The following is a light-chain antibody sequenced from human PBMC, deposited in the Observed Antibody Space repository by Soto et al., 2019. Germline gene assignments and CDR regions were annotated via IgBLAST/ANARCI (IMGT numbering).Light chain of an antibody. V-gene: IGKV3D-15*01. CDR3: QQYNNWLT. CDR2: GAS. CDR1: QSVSGD. J-gene: IGKJ4*01. Sequence: EKVMTQSPATLSVSPGERATLSCRASQSVSGDLAWYQQRPGQAPRLLIYGASTRATGIPARFSGSGSGTEFTLTISSLQSEDFAIYYCQQYNNWLTFGGGTKVEIK.